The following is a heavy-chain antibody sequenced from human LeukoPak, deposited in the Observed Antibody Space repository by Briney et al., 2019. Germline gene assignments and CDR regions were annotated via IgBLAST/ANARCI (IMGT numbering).Heavy chain of an antibody. V-gene: IGHV1-18*01. Sequence: GASVNVSFTASGGTFSIYAISWVRQAPGQGLEWMGWISAYNGNTNYAQKLQGRVTMTTDTSTSTAYMELRSLRSDDTAVYYCARGWGVVVIPYYFDYWGQGTLVTVSS. J-gene: IGHJ4*02. CDR2: ISAYNGNT. CDR3: ARGWGVVVIPYYFDY. D-gene: IGHD3-22*01. CDR1: GGTFSIYA.